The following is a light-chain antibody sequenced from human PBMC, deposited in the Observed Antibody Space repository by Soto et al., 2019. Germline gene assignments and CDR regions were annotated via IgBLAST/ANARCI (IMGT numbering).Light chain of an antibody. CDR3: QQLHGYPIT. V-gene: IGKV1-9*01. Sequence: ILLTQSPSSLSASVGDRVTITCRASQGIDTSLAWYQQKLGKAPKLLIYAPSNFQSGVPSRFSGSGSGTHFTLTISSLQPEDFATYYCQQLHGYPITFGQGTRLEI. CDR1: QGIDTS. CDR2: APS. J-gene: IGKJ5*01.